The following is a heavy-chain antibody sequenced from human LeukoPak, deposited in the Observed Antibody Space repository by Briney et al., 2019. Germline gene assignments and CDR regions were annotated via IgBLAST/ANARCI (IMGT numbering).Heavy chain of an antibody. CDR3: ARGVRFLEKPLYMDV. V-gene: IGHV1-2*02. Sequence: ASVKVSCKASGYTFTGYYMHWVRQAPGQGLEWMGWINPNSGGTNYAQKFQGRVTMTRDTSISTAYMELSRLRSDDTAVYYCARGVRFLEKPLYMDVWGKGTTVTVSS. CDR1: GYTFTGYY. CDR2: INPNSGGT. D-gene: IGHD3-3*01. J-gene: IGHJ6*03.